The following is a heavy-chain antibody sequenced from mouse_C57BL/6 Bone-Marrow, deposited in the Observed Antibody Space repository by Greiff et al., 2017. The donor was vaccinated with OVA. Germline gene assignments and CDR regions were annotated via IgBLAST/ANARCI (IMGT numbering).Heavy chain of an antibody. D-gene: IGHD1-1*01. J-gene: IGHJ1*03. CDR3: ARRYYGSSWYFDV. Sequence: VQLQQPGAELVKPGASVKMSCKASGYTFTSYWITWVKQRPGQGLEWIGDIYPGSGCTNYNEKFKSKATLTVDTSSSTAYMQLSSLTSEDSAVYYCARRYYGSSWYFDVWGTGTTVTVSS. V-gene: IGHV1-55*01. CDR1: GYTFTSYW. CDR2: IYPGSGCT.